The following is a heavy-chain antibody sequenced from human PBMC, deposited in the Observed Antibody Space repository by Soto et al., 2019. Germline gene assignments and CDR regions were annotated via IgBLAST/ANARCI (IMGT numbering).Heavy chain of an antibody. Sequence: QLQXXXXGPGLVKPSETLSLTCTVSGDSISSSTYFWGWVRQPPGKGLEWIGSVYYSGSTSYNPSLKSRVTIFVDTSETHCSLKLRSVTAADTAVSSCARHLGEGYFDYWGQGTLVTVSS. CDR2: VYYSGST. V-gene: IGHV4-39*01. CDR1: GDSISSSTYF. CDR3: ARHLGEGYFDY. J-gene: IGHJ4*02.